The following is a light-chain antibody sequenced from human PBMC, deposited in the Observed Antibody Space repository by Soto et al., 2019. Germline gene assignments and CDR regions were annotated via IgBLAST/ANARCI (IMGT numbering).Light chain of an antibody. J-gene: IGLJ1*01. CDR2: DVT. Sequence: QSALTQPASVAGSPGQSITIPCTGTSNDIGGYNYVSWYQQFPVKAPKLIIYDVTNRPSGVSLRFSGSKSGNTASLTISGLEAEDEAGYNCASYSSTSTRRLFGAGTKLTVL. V-gene: IGLV2-14*03. CDR1: SNDIGGYNY. CDR3: ASYSSTSTRRL.